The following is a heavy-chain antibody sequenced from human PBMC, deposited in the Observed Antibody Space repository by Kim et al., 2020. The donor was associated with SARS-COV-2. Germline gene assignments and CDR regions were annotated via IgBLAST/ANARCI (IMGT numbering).Heavy chain of an antibody. CDR2: ISYDGSNK. CDR3: AKDRQFHYNFLSGGDY. Sequence: GGSLRLSCAGSGFTFSSYGMHWVRQAPGKGLEWVAFISYDGSNKYYADSVKGRFTISRDNSRNTLLLQMNGLRPEDTAVYYCAKDRQFHYNFLSGGDYWGQGTLVTVSS. V-gene: IGHV3-30*18. CDR1: GFTFSSYG. D-gene: IGHD3-3*01. J-gene: IGHJ4*02.